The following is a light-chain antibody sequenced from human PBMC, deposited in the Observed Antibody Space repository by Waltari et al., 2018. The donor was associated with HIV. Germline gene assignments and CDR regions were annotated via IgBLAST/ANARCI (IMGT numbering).Light chain of an antibody. Sequence: IQMTQSPSSLSASVGDRVTITCRASQDISASLAWYQQKPGKAPHLLIFGASGLPGGVPSRFSGSGSGTMFTLTITNLQPEDSASYYCQQASSSPLSFGGGTKVEI. CDR2: GAS. CDR3: QQASSSPLS. J-gene: IGKJ4*01. CDR1: QDISAS. V-gene: IGKV1-12*01.